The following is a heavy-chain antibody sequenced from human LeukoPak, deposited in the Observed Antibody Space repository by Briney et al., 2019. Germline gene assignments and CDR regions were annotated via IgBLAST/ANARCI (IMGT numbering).Heavy chain of an antibody. CDR3: AKGGAAAAGSVVY. D-gene: IGHD6-13*01. V-gene: IGHV3-9*03. Sequence: GGSLRLSCAASGFTFDDYAMHWVRQAPGKGLEWVSGISWNSGSIGCADSVKGRFTISRDNAKNSLYLQMNSLRAEDMALYYCAKGGAAAAGSVVYWGQGTLVTVSS. J-gene: IGHJ4*02. CDR1: GFTFDDYA. CDR2: ISWNSGSI.